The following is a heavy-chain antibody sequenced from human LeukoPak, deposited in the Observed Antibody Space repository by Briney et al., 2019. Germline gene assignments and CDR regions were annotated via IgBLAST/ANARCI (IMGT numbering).Heavy chain of an antibody. Sequence: GGSLRLSCAASGFTFSSYEMHWVRQAAGKGLEWVSAVGIVGDTFYAGSVKGRFTISRDNAESSLFLQMNSLRARDAAVYYCAREGRGGSADAFDIWGQGTMVTVSS. J-gene: IGHJ3*02. CDR3: AREGRGGSADAFDI. CDR1: GFTFSSYE. V-gene: IGHV3-13*01. CDR2: VGIVGDT. D-gene: IGHD3-10*01.